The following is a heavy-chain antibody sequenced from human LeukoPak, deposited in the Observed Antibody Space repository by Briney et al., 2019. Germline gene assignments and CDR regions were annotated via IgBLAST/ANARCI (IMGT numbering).Heavy chain of an antibody. Sequence: ASVKVSCKASGYTFTSYYMHWVRQAPGQGLEWMGGFDPEDGETIYAQKFQGRVTMTEDTSTDTAYMELSGLRSEDTAVYYCATAGISVGATSYFDYWGQGTLVTVSS. J-gene: IGHJ4*02. D-gene: IGHD1-26*01. CDR1: GYTFTSYY. CDR3: ATAGISVGATSYFDY. V-gene: IGHV1-24*01. CDR2: FDPEDGET.